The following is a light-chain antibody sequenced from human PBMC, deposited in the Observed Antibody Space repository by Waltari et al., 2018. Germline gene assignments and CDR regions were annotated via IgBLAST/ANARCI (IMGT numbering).Light chain of an antibody. CDR2: EVS. CDR3: SSFTGSSVDV. V-gene: IGLV2-14*01. CDR1: SSDVGGFHY. Sequence: QSALTQPASVSGSPGQSITISCTGTSSDVGGFHYVSWYQQYPGNAPNLMIFEVSNRPAGVSNRCAGSKAGNTASLAISGLQAEDEADYYGSSFTGSSVDVFGTGTKVTVL. J-gene: IGLJ1*01.